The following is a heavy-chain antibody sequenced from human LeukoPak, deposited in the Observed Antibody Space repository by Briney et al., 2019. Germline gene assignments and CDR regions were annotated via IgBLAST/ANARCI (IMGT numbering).Heavy chain of an antibody. CDR1: GFTFSGYS. Sequence: PGGSLRLSCAASGFTFSGYSMTWVRQAPGKGLEWVSSISGSSSYIYYADSVKGRFTISRDNAKNSLYLQMNSLRAEDTAVYYCARDLMDSGSYYPPDYWGQGTLVTVSS. V-gene: IGHV3-21*01. J-gene: IGHJ4*02. CDR3: ARDLMDSGSYYPPDY. D-gene: IGHD1-26*01. CDR2: ISGSSSYI.